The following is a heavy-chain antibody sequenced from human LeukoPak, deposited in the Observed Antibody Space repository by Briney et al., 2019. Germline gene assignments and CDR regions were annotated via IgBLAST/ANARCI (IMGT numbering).Heavy chain of an antibody. D-gene: IGHD1-26*01. Sequence: SETLSLTCTVSGGSISSYYWIWIRQPPGRGLEWIGYIYYSGSTNYNPSLKSRVTISVDTSKNQFSLKLSSVTAADTAVYYCVRHLEFPYSGTYAYWGQGTLVTVSS. CDR3: VRHLEFPYSGTYAY. J-gene: IGHJ4*02. CDR1: GGSISSYY. CDR2: IYYSGST. V-gene: IGHV4-59*08.